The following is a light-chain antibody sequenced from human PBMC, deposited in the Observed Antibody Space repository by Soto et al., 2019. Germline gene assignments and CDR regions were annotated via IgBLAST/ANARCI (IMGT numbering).Light chain of an antibody. CDR3: QQRSRSIT. V-gene: IGKV3-20*01. Sequence: VLTQSPGTLSLSPGERATLSCRASQSVNNNYLAWYQQKPGQSPRLLIYGASIRATAIPDRFSVSGSGTDFTLTISRLEPEDSAVYYCQQRSRSITFGGGTKVEIK. CDR2: GAS. J-gene: IGKJ4*01. CDR1: QSVNNNY.